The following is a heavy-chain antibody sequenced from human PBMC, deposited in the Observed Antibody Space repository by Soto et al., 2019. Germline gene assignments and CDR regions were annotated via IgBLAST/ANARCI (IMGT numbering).Heavy chain of an antibody. Sequence: EVQLVESGGGLVKPGGSLRLSCAASGFTFSNAWMNWVRQAPGKGLEWVGRVKSKPDGGTTAYAATVKCRFTISIDGSKKTLNLQLNSLQSEDTAVYYCTTDIIRLEAYYYYSSGSLADPNTIDYWGQGTLVTVSS. V-gene: IGHV3-15*07. J-gene: IGHJ4*02. CDR1: GFTFSNAW. CDR3: TTDIIRLEAYYYYSSGSLADPNTIDY. D-gene: IGHD3-22*01. CDR2: VKSKPDGGTT.